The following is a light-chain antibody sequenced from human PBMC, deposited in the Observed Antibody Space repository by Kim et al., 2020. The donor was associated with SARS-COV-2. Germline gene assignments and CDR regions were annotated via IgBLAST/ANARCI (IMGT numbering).Light chain of an antibody. V-gene: IGKV1-5*03. Sequence: SASVGDRVTITCRASQSISSWLAWYQQKPGKAPKLLIYKASSLESGVPSRFSGSGSGTEFTLTISSPQPDDFATYYCQQYNSYAYTFGQGTKLEIK. CDR2: KAS. CDR1: QSISSW. CDR3: QQYNSYAYT. J-gene: IGKJ2*01.